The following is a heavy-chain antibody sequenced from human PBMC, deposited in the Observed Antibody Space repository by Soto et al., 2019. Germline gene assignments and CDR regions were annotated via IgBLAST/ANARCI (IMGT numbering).Heavy chain of an antibody. J-gene: IGHJ4*02. V-gene: IGHV3-33*01. CDR3: ARDGVGRYCSGGSCYSFDY. D-gene: IGHD2-15*01. CDR1: GFTFSSYG. CDR2: IWYDGSNK. Sequence: GGSLRLSCAASGFTFSSYGMHWVRQAPGKGLEWVAVIWYDGSNKYYADSVKGRFTISRDNSKNTLYLQMNSLRAEDTAVYYCARDGVGRYCSGGSCYSFDYWGQGTLVAVSS.